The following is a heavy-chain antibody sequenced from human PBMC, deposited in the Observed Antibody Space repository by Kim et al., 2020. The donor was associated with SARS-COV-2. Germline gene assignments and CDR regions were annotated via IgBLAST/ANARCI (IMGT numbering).Heavy chain of an antibody. D-gene: IGHD3-9*01. Sequence: RLTISRDKSKNKVNLQMNSLRAEDTAVYYCAKVSVFYDILTGTKGYYFDYWGQGTLVTVSS. V-gene: IGHV3-23*03. J-gene: IGHJ4*02. CDR3: AKVSVFYDILTGTKGYYFDY.